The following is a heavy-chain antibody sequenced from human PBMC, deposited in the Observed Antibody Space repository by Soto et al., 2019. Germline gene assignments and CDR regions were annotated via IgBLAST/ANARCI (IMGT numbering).Heavy chain of an antibody. V-gene: IGHV3-48*04. CDR2: IFASSTTI. Sequence: EVPLVESGGGLVQPGGSLRLSCVASGFTFSSYSMVWVRQAPGKGLEWIAYIFASSTTIHYADSVKGRFTVSRDNTQNSLFLLMNSLRAEDTAIYYCARDKDWAFDYWGQGTQVIVSS. CDR3: ARDKDWAFDY. D-gene: IGHD3-9*01. CDR1: GFTFSSYS. J-gene: IGHJ4*02.